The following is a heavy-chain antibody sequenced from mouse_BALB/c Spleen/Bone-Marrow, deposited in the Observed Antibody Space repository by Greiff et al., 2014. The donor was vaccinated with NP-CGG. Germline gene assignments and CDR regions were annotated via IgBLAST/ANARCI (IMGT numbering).Heavy chain of an antibody. CDR1: GYTFTDNW. V-gene: IGHV1-69*01. D-gene: IGHD2-2*01. CDR2: IDTSDSYT. J-gene: IGHJ4*01. Sequence: VQLQQSGAELGMPGASVKMSCKASGYTFTDNWIYWVKQRPGQGLEWIGAIDTSDSYTNFNQKYMGKASLTVDASSSTAYMQVSSLTSDDSAVYYCARGGHGFSLDYWGQGTSVTVSS. CDR3: ARGGHGFSLDY.